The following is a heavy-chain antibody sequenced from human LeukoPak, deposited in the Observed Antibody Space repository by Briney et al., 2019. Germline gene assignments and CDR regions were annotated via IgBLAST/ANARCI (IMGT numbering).Heavy chain of an antibody. D-gene: IGHD2-21*02. Sequence: SETLSLTCTVSGGSISSSSYYWGWIRQPPGKGLEWIGNIYYSGSTYYNPSLESRVTISVDTSKNQFSLKLSSVTAADTAVYYCARDWVTEQGPGELDYWGQGTLVTVSS. CDR3: ARDWVTEQGPGELDY. CDR2: IYYSGST. V-gene: IGHV4-39*02. CDR1: GGSISSSSYY. J-gene: IGHJ4*02.